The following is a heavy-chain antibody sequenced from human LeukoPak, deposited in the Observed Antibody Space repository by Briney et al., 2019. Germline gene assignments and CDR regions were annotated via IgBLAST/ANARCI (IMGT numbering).Heavy chain of an antibody. CDR3: ARDESYYYGSGSKGGAFDI. CDR1: GGTFSRYA. Sequence: SVKVSCKASGGTFSRYAISWVRQAPGQGLEWMGRIIPILGIANYAQKFQGRVTITADKSTSTAYMELSSLRSEDTAVYYCARDESYYYGSGSKGGAFDIWGQGTMVTVSS. V-gene: IGHV1-69*04. CDR2: IIPILGIA. J-gene: IGHJ3*02. D-gene: IGHD3-10*01.